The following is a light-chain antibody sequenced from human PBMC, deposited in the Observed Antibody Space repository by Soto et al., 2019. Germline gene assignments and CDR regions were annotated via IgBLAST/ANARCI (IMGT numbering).Light chain of an antibody. CDR1: QSINGW. Sequence: DIQLTQSPSSLSTSVGDRVTISFRASQSINGWLAWYQQKPGQAPNLLIDKASTLESGVPSRFSGSGSGTEFTLTVSSLQPDDFATYYCHQYHNFPRTFGQGTKVDIK. CDR3: HQYHNFPRT. CDR2: KAS. J-gene: IGKJ1*01. V-gene: IGKV1-5*03.